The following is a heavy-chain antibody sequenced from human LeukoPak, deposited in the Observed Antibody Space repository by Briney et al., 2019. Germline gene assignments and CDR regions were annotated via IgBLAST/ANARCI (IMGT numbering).Heavy chain of an antibody. V-gene: IGHV5-51*01. CDR1: GFSFTSNW. CDR2: IYPADSDT. D-gene: IGHD5-24*01. CDR3: VRPDGYIFC. J-gene: IGHJ4*02. Sequence: GESLKISCKASGFSFTSNWIGWVRQMPGKGLEWMGIIYPADSDTKYSPSLQGQVTISADKSINTAYLQWSSLRASDTAMYYCVRPDGYIFCWGQGTLVTVSA.